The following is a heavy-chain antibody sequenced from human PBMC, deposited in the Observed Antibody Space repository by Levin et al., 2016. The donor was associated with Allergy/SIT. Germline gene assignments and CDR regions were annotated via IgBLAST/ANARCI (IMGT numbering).Heavy chain of an antibody. D-gene: IGHD4-17*01. Sequence: WVRQAPGQGLEWMGGIIPIFGTANYAQKFQGRVTITADESTSTAYMELSSLRSEDTAVYYCARDGDGDYAYDYWGQGTLVTVSS. V-gene: IGHV1-69*01. J-gene: IGHJ4*02. CDR3: ARDGDGDYAYDY. CDR2: IIPIFGTA.